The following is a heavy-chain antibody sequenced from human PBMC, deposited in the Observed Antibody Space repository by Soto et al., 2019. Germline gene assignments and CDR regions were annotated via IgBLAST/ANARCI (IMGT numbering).Heavy chain of an antibody. CDR1: GGSFSDYY. CDR3: ARGHGGSGNYYYDY. CDR2: INHSGSN. V-gene: IGHV4-34*01. D-gene: IGHD3-10*01. J-gene: IGHJ4*02. Sequence: QVQLQQWGAGLLKPSETLSLTCAVYGGSFSDYYWNWIRQPPGKGLEWIGEINHSGSNNYSPSLKSRATMSVETSKNQFSLKLTSVTAADTAVYYCARGHGGSGNYYYDYWGQGILVTVSS.